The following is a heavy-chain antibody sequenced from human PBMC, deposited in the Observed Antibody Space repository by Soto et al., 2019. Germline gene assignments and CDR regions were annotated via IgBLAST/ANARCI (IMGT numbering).Heavy chain of an antibody. V-gene: IGHV3-23*01. Sequence: PGGSLRLSCAASGFTFSPYAMIWVRQAPGKGLEWVSSISGSGGSTHYADSVKGRFTVSRDNSKRALSLQMSSLREEDTATYYCAKGLRRLLRTQYYYGLDVWGRGTTVTVSS. CDR2: ISGSGGST. CDR3: AKGLRRLLRTQYYYGLDV. J-gene: IGHJ6*02. CDR1: GFTFSPYA. D-gene: IGHD3-10*01.